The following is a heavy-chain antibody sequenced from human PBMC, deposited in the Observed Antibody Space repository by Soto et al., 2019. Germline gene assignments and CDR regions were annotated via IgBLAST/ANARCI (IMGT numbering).Heavy chain of an antibody. CDR3: ARDRGTQWELLHAWFDP. Sequence: GASVKVSCKAAGYTFTSNDINWVRQATGQGLEWMGWMNPNSGNTGYAQKFQGRVTMTRNTSTSTAYMELRSLRSEDTAVYYCARDRGTQWELLHAWFDPWGQGTLVTVSS. D-gene: IGHD1-26*01. V-gene: IGHV1-8*01. CDR2: MNPNSGNT. CDR1: GYTFTSND. J-gene: IGHJ5*02.